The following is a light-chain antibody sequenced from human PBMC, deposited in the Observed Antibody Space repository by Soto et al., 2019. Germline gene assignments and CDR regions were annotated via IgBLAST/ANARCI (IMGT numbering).Light chain of an antibody. CDR1: QSFWTY. CDR3: QRRSSWPPST. Sequence: EFVLTQSPATLSLSPGEGASLSCGARQSFWTYMAWYQHKPGQPPRLLIYDASKSATRIPARFSGSGSGTTFTFTSSNLEPADFELYYDQRRSSWPPSTFAPGTKVA. V-gene: IGKV3-11*01. J-gene: IGKJ2*01. CDR2: DAS.